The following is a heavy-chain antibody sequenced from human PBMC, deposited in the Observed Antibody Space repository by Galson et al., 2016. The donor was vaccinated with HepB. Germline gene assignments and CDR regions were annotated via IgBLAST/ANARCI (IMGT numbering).Heavy chain of an antibody. Sequence: SLRLSCAASGFTFSNYGMHWVRQAPGKGLEWVAIIWYDGSNKYYADSVKGRFTISRDNSKSTVYLQMNSLRAEDTAVYYCAREDRNSVGWYVGYFDYWGQGALVTVSS. J-gene: IGHJ4*02. CDR3: AREDRNSVGWYVGYFDY. CDR1: GFTFSNYG. D-gene: IGHD6-19*01. CDR2: IWYDGSNK. V-gene: IGHV3-33*01.